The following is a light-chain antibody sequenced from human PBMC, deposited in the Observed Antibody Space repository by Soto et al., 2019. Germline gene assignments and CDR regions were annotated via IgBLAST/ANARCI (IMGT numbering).Light chain of an antibody. J-gene: IGKJ4*01. V-gene: IGKV3-11*01. CDR2: AAC. Sequence: IVLTQAPTTLTLSPGEKATLSCRASQSVCRNLGWYPQKPGQSPMLLIYAACNGAAGIQARFSSSESGTFFTIIIRPVAQEYLAVYYCQHRSSPLTFGGGTKVDIK. CDR1: QSVCRN. CDR3: QHRSSPLT.